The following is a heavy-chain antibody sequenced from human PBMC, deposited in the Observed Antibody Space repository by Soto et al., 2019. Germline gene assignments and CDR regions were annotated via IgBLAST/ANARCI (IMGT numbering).Heavy chain of an antibody. CDR3: ARGFGSFYYMDV. CDR1: GFTFSSYD. V-gene: IGHV3-13*01. D-gene: IGHD3-10*01. CDR2: IGTAGDT. Sequence: GGSLRLSCAASGFTFSSYDMHWVRQAPGRGLEWVSVIGTAGDTSYRGSVKGRFTISREKANNSLYLQTNSLLAGDTAVYYCARGFGSFYYMDVWGKGTTVTVSS. J-gene: IGHJ6*03.